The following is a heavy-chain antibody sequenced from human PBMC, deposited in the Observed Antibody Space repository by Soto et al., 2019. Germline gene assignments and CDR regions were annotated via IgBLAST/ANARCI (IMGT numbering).Heavy chain of an antibody. CDR2: ISAYNGNT. J-gene: IGHJ6*02. CDR1: GYTFTSYG. D-gene: IGHD3-10*01. Sequence: SVKLSCKASGYTFTSYGISWVRQAPGQGLEWMGWISAYNGNTNYAQKLQGRVTMTTDTSTSTAYMELRSLRSDDTAVYYCAREGRYYGSGIYYDPSYSYYYMHAWGHGLTV. V-gene: IGHV1-18*01. CDR3: AREGRYYGSGIYYDPSYSYYYMHA.